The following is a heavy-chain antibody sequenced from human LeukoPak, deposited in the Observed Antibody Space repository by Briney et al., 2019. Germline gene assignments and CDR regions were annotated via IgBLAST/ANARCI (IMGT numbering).Heavy chain of an antibody. Sequence: ASVKVSCKASGYTFTGYYMHWVRQAPGQGLGWMGRINPNSGGTNYAQKFQGRVTMTRDTSISTAYMELSRLRSDDTAVYYCARDLPPSGSYANYWGQGTLVTVSS. V-gene: IGHV1-2*06. CDR1: GYTFTGYY. J-gene: IGHJ4*02. CDR3: ARDLPPSGSYANY. CDR2: INPNSGGT. D-gene: IGHD1-26*01.